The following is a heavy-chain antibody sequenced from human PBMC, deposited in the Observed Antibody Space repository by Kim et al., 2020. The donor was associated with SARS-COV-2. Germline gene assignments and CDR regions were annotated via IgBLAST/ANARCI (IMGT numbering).Heavy chain of an antibody. CDR3: AIYSSGGIFYFDY. Sequence: PVKVSCKASGGTFSSYAISWVRQAPGQGLEWMGGIIPIFGTANYAQKFQGRVTITADESTSTAYMELSSLRSEDTAVYYCAIYSSGGIFYFDYWGQGTLVTVSS. CDR2: IIPIFGTA. CDR1: GGTFSSYA. V-gene: IGHV1-69*13. J-gene: IGHJ4*02. D-gene: IGHD6-19*01.